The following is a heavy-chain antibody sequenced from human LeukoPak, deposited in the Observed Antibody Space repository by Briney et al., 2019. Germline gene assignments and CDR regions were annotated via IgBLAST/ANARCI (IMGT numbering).Heavy chain of an antibody. D-gene: IGHD2-8*02. V-gene: IGHV3-21*01. CDR2: ISSSSSYI. Sequence: GGSLRLSCAASGFTFSSYSMNWVRQAPGKGLEWVSSISSSSSYIYYADSVKGRFIISRDNAKNSLYLQMNSLRAEDTAVYYCARDLTLLGYMDVWGKGTTVTVSS. J-gene: IGHJ6*03. CDR1: GFTFSSYS. CDR3: ARDLTLLGYMDV.